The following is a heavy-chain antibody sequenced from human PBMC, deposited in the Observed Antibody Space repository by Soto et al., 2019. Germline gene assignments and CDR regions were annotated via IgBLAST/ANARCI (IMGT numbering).Heavy chain of an antibody. Sequence: PSETLSLTCTVSGDSIISSDFYWGWVRQPPGKGLEWIGRIFYLGSSYYNPSLKSRVTMSVDTSKNQFSLRLRSVTAADTALYFCARHSLALRKNNWFDPWGQVIMFTVSS. J-gene: IGHJ5*02. V-gene: IGHV4-39*01. CDR2: IFYLGSS. CDR1: GDSIISSDFY. D-gene: IGHD3-3*02. CDR3: ARHSLALRKNNWFDP.